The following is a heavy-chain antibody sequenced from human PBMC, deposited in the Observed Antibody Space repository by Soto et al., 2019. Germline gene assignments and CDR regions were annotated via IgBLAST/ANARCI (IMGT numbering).Heavy chain of an antibody. J-gene: IGHJ1*01. CDR1: GFTFSSYA. CDR3: ASVLCGYTYCYV. Sequence: QVQLVESGGGVVQPGRSLRLSCAASGFTFSSYAMHWVRQAPGKGLEWVAVISYDGSNKYYADSVKGRFTISRDNSNNTLDRQMNSLRAEYTAVYYCASVLCGYTYCYVWGQVTLVTVSS. V-gene: IGHV3-30-3*01. D-gene: IGHD5-12*01. CDR2: ISYDGSNK.